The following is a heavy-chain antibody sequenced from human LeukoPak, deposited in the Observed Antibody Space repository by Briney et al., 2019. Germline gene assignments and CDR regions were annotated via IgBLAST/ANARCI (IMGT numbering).Heavy chain of an antibody. CDR1: GYTFTGYY. J-gene: IGHJ3*02. V-gene: IGHV1-2*02. CDR3: VISKGAFDI. CDR2: INPNSGDT. Sequence: ASVKVSCKASGYTFTGYYMHWVRQAPGQGLEWMGWINPNSGDTNYAQKFQGRVTMTRDTSVGTAYMELRRLTSDDAAMYYCVISKGAFDIWGQGTIVTVSS.